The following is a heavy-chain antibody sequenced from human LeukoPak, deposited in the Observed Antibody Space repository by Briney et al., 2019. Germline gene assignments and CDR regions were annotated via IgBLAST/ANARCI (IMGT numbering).Heavy chain of an antibody. CDR1: GGSISSYY. CDR2: IYYSGST. CDR3: ARSPSRYCSGGSCPNWFDP. V-gene: IGHV4-59*01. J-gene: IGHJ5*02. D-gene: IGHD2-15*01. Sequence: SETLSLTCTVSGGSISSYYWSWIRQPPGKGLEWIGYIYYSGSTNYKPSLKSRVTIEVVTTKNQFSLKLSSVTAADTAVYYCARSPSRYCSGGSCPNWFDPWGQGTLVTVSS.